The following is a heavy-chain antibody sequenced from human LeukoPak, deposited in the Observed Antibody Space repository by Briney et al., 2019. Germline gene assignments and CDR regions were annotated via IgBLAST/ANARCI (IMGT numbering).Heavy chain of an antibody. CDR3: AKDRIAARPGPYYFDY. J-gene: IGHJ4*02. V-gene: IGHV3-23*01. CDR2: ISGSGDTT. Sequence: GGSLRLSCAASGFTFRSYAMSWVRQAPGKGLEWVSAISGSGDTTYYADSVKGRFTISRDNSKNTLYLQMNSLRAEDTAVYYCAKDRIAARPGPYYFDYWGQGTLVTVSS. D-gene: IGHD6-6*01. CDR1: GFTFRSYA.